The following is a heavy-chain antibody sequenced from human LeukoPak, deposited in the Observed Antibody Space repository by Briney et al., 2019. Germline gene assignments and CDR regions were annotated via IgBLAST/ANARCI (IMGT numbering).Heavy chain of an antibody. Sequence: GGSLRLSCSASGFTFNNYALTWVRQTPGKGLECVSAISGDGVSPYYADSVRGRFTISRDNSKNTLYLQMNSLRVEDTAVYFCARDPGAFPYFFDSWGQGTLVTVSS. CDR2: ISGDGVSP. V-gene: IGHV3-23*01. J-gene: IGHJ4*02. D-gene: IGHD4/OR15-4a*01. CDR3: ARDPGAFPYFFDS. CDR1: GFTFNNYA.